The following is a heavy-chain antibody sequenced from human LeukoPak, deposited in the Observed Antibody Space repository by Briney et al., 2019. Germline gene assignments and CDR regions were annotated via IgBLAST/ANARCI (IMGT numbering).Heavy chain of an antibody. CDR2: INHNGGT. CDR1: GGSFSDYS. D-gene: IGHD3-9*01. V-gene: IGHV4-34*01. Sequence: SETLSLTCAVYGGSFSDYSWTWIRQAPGEGLEWIGEINHNGGTNHNPSLVSRVIMSIDTSKNQFSLKVSSVTAADTAVYYCARVAYRYSINDWSRTGLGAYATKYYYYMDVWGKGTTVTVSS. CDR3: ARVAYRYSINDWSRTGLGAYATKYYYYMDV. J-gene: IGHJ6*03.